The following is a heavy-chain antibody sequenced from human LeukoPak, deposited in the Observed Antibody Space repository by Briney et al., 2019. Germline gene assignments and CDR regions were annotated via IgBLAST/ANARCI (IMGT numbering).Heavy chain of an antibody. Sequence: GGSLRLSCAASGFTFSSYSMNWVRQAPGKGLEWVSYISSSSSTIYYADSVKGRFTISRDNAKNSLYLQMNSLRAEDTAVYYCARDPLYYIVVVPAAPQGYFDLWGRGTLVTVSS. CDR1: GFTFSSYS. CDR3: ARDPLYYIVVVPAAPQGYFDL. D-gene: IGHD2-2*01. CDR2: ISSSSSTI. J-gene: IGHJ2*01. V-gene: IGHV3-48*01.